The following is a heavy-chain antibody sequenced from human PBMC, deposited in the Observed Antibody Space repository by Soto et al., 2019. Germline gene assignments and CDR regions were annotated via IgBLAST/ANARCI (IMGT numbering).Heavy chain of an antibody. J-gene: IGHJ4*02. V-gene: IGHV1-24*01. CDR1: GYTLTELS. CDR3: ARGLSGIAAVAPDY. D-gene: IGHD6-13*01. CDR2: FDPEDGET. Sequence: ASVKVSCKVSGYTLTELSMHWVRQAPGKGLEWMGGFDPEDGETIYAQKFQGRVTMTEDTSTDTAYMELSSLRSDDTAVYYCARGLSGIAAVAPDYWGQGTLVTVSS.